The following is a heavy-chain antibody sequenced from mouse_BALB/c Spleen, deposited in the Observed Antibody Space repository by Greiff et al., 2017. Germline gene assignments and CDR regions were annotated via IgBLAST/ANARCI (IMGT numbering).Heavy chain of an antibody. Sequence: VQRVESGGGLVQPGGSRKLSCAASGFTFSSFGMHWVRQAPEKGLEWVAYISSGSSTIYYADTVKGRFTISRDNPKNTLFLQMTSLRSEDTAMYYCASLRLDYWGQGTTLTVSS. D-gene: IGHD2-12*01. CDR2: ISSGSSTI. J-gene: IGHJ2*01. CDR3: ASLRLDY. V-gene: IGHV5-17*02. CDR1: GFTFSSFG.